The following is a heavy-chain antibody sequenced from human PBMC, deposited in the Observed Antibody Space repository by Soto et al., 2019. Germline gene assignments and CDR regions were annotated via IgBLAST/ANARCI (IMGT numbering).Heavy chain of an antibody. CDR1: GYSFTNYW. D-gene: IGHD5-18*01. CDR3: ASPVDTAMVRDYYGMDV. V-gene: IGHV5-51*01. J-gene: IGHJ6*02. Sequence: PGESLKISCQGSGYSFTNYWVGWVRQIPGRGLEWMGIIHPGDSDTRYSPFFQGQVTISADKSISTAYLQWSSLKASDTAMYYCASPVDTAMVRDYYGMDVWGQGTTVTVSS. CDR2: IHPGDSDT.